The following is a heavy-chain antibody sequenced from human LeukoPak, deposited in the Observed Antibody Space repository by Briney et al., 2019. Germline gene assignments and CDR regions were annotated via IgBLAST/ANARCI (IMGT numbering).Heavy chain of an antibody. V-gene: IGHV4-59*01. J-gene: IGHJ4*02. CDR2: ISNSGST. D-gene: IGHD2-15*01. CDR1: GASISSYH. CDR3: ASGLRPTRFDS. Sequence: PSETLSLTCTVSGASISSYHWSWIRQPPGKGLEWIGYISNSGSTNYNPSLKSRVSMSVDTSKNQFSLKLSSVTAADTAVYSCASGLRPTRFDSWGQGTLVTVSS.